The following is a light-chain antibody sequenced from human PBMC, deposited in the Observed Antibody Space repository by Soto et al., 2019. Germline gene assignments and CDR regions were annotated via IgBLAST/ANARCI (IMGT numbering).Light chain of an antibody. Sequence: SYELTQPPSMSVAPGQTARITCGGNDIESKSVHWYQQKPGQAPVLVVYDDNERPSGIPERISGSNSGNTATLTISRVEAGDEADYYCQLWDSSSDQPYVFGTGTKVTVL. V-gene: IGLV3-21*02. J-gene: IGLJ1*01. CDR3: QLWDSSSDQPYV. CDR1: DIESKS. CDR2: DDN.